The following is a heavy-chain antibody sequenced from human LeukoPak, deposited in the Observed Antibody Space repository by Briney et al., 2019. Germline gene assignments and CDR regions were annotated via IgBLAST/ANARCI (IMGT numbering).Heavy chain of an antibody. D-gene: IGHD5-24*01. CDR2: IYPGDSDT. J-gene: IGHJ6*03. V-gene: IGHV5-51*01. Sequence: GESLRISCKGSGYSFTSYWIGWVRQMPGKGLEWMGIIYPGDSDTRYSPSFQGQVTISADKSISTAYLQWSSLKASDTAMYYCARQSRSRDGYNYDYYYYMDVWGKGTTVTISS. CDR3: ARQSRSRDGYNYDYYYYMDV. CDR1: GYSFTSYW.